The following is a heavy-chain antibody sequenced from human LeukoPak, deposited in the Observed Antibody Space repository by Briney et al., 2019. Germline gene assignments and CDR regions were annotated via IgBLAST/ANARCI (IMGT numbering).Heavy chain of an antibody. CDR1: GFTFSSYT. D-gene: IGHD3-9*01. J-gene: IGHJ4*02. V-gene: IGHV3-21*01. CDR2: ISSSSSYI. Sequence: AGGSLRLSCAASGFTFSSYTMNWVRQAPGKGLEWVSSISSSSSYIYYADSVKGRFTISRDNAKKSLYLQMNSLRADDTAVYYCSRATTYDILTGYSDYWGRGTLVTVSS. CDR3: SRATTYDILTGYSDY.